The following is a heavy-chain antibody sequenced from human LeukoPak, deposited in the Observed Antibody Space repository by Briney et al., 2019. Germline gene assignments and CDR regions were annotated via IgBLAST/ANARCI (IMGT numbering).Heavy chain of an antibody. Sequence: PGGSLRLSCTPSGFTFKRYAMFWVRQAPGKGLEWVSLIWYDGSNKYYADSVKGRFTISRDNSKNTLYLQMNSLRAEDTAVYYCARARGWQPNYYYYYMDVWGTGTTVTVSS. J-gene: IGHJ6*03. V-gene: IGHV3-33*07. D-gene: IGHD2-15*01. CDR3: ARARGWQPNYYYYYMDV. CDR1: GFTFKRYA. CDR2: IWYDGSNK.